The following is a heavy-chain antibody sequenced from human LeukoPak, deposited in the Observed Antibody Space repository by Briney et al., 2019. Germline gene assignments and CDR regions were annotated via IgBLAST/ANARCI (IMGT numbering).Heavy chain of an antibody. V-gene: IGHV1-2*02. J-gene: IGHJ5*02. D-gene: IGHD3-10*01. CDR2: INPNSGGT. CDR3: ARLDGTMVRGVITGFDP. CDR1: GYTFTGFY. Sequence: ASVKVSCKASGYTFTGFYIHWVRQAPGQGLQRMGWINPNSGGTNYAQKFQGRVTMTRDTSISTAYMELSRLRSDDTAVYYCARLDGTMVRGVITGFDPWGQGTLVTVSS.